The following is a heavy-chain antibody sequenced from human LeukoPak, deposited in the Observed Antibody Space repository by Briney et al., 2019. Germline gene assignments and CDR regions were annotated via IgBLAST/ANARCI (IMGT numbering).Heavy chain of an antibody. CDR3: ARGPGQWLVPF. Sequence: GGSLRLSCAASGFTFSSYAMSWVRQAPGKGLEWVSAISGSGGSTYYADSVKGRFTISRDNSKNTLYLQMNSLRAEDTAVYYCARGPGQWLVPFWGQGTLVTVSS. CDR2: ISGSGGST. J-gene: IGHJ4*02. D-gene: IGHD6-19*01. V-gene: IGHV3-23*01. CDR1: GFTFSSYA.